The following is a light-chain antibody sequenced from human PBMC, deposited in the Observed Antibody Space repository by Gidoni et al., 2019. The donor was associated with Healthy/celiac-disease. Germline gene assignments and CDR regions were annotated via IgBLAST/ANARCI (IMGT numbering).Light chain of an antibody. Sequence: ELVLTLSPATLSLSPGDRATLSCRASQSVSSYLAWYQQKPGQAPRLLIYDASNRATGIPARFSGSGSGTDFTLTISSLEPEDFAVYYCQQRSNWPPLFTFGPGTKVDIK. CDR2: DAS. CDR1: QSVSSY. V-gene: IGKV3-11*01. J-gene: IGKJ3*01. CDR3: QQRSNWPPLFT.